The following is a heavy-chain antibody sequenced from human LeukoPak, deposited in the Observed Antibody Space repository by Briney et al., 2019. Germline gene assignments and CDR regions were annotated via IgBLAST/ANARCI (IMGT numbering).Heavy chain of an antibody. V-gene: IGHV1-69*05. Sequence: ASVKVSCKASGGTFSSYAISWVRQAPGQGLEWMGGIIPIFGTANYAQRFQGRVTITTDESTSTAYMELSSLRSEDTAVYYCARGFPYYYDSSGYLFDYWGQGTLVTVSP. D-gene: IGHD3-22*01. J-gene: IGHJ4*02. CDR3: ARGFPYYYDSSGYLFDY. CDR2: IIPIFGTA. CDR1: GGTFSSYA.